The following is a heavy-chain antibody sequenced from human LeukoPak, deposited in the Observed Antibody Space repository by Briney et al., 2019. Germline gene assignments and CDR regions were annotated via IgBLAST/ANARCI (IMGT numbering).Heavy chain of an antibody. D-gene: IGHD2-21*02. Sequence: SETLSLTCAVYGGSFSGYYWSWIRQPPGKGLEWIGGINHSGSTNYNPSLKSRVTISVDTSKNQFSLKLSSVTAADTAVYYCARVPTARARYYYYYYGMDVWGQGTTVTVSS. CDR3: ARVPTARARYYYYYYGMDV. CDR1: GGSFSGYY. J-gene: IGHJ6*02. CDR2: INHSGST. V-gene: IGHV4-34*01.